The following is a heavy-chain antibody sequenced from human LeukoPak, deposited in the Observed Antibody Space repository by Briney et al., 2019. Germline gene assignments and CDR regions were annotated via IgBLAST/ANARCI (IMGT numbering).Heavy chain of an antibody. Sequence: SVKVSCKASRGTFSSYAISWVRQAPGQGLEWMGGIIPIFGTANYAQKFQGRVTITADKSTRTAYMELSSLRAEDTAVYYCARDLTTVTGNRGDIWGQGTMVTVSS. CDR2: IIPIFGTA. CDR3: ARDLTTVTGNRGDI. J-gene: IGHJ3*02. D-gene: IGHD4-17*01. CDR1: RGTFSSYA. V-gene: IGHV1-69*06.